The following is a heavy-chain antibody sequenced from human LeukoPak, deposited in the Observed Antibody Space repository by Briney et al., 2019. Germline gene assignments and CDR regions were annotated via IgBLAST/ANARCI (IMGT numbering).Heavy chain of an antibody. CDR2: MNPNSGGT. CDR1: GYTFTSYD. CDR3: ARVRQYCGGDCYPYYLDY. D-gene: IGHD2-21*02. Sequence: PSASVKVSCKASGYTFTSYDINWVRQATGQGLEWMGWMNPNSGGTNYAQKFQGRVTMTRDTSISTAYMELSRLRSDDTAVYYCARVRQYCGGDCYPYYLDYWGQGSLVTVSS. J-gene: IGHJ4*02. V-gene: IGHV1-2*02.